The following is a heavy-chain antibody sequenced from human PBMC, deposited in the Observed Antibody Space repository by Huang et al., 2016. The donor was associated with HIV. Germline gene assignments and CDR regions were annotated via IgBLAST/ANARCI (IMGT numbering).Heavy chain of an antibody. J-gene: IGHJ3*02. CDR2: ISKDGINN. Sequence: QVQLVESGGGVVKPGRSLRLSCAASGCPVNHHALPGVRQALGKGLCWWAVISKDGINNYYADSVKGRFTISRDSSKSTLFLHMTSLRTEDTAVYYCARAKDTWDAYDIWGQGTMVIVSS. V-gene: IGHV3-30-3*01. CDR3: ARAKDTWDAYDI. CDR1: GCPVNHHA. D-gene: IGHD5-18*01.